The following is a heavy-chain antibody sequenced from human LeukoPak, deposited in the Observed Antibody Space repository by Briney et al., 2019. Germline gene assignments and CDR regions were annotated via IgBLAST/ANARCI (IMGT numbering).Heavy chain of an antibody. CDR2: IYYTGTT. V-gene: IGHV4-39*07. CDR1: GGSISNTNYY. D-gene: IGHD6-13*01. CDR3: ASSLTGYSSSWFLAY. J-gene: IGHJ4*02. Sequence: PSETLSLTCTVSGGSISNTNYYWAWIRQPPGRGLEWIGSIYYTGTTFDNPSLKSRVTLSVDTSKNQFSLRLTSVTAADTAFYFCASSLTGYSSSWFLAYWGPGTLVTVSS.